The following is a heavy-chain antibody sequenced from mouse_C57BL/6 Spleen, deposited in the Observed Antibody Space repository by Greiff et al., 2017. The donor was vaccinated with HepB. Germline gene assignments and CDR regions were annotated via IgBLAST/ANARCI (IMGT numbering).Heavy chain of an antibody. CDR3: ARDYDVAWFAY. CDR1: GYTFTSYW. D-gene: IGHD2-4*01. V-gene: IGHV1-52*01. Sequence: VQLQESGAELVRPGSSVKLSCKASGYTFTSYWMHWVKQRPIQGLEWIGNIDPSDSETHYNQKFKDKATLTVDKSSSTAYMQLSSLTSEDSAVYYCARDYDVAWFAYWGQGTLVTVSA. CDR2: IDPSDSET. J-gene: IGHJ3*01.